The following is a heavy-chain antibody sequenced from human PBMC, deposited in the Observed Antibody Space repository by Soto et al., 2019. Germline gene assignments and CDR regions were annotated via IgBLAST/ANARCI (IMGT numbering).Heavy chain of an antibody. D-gene: IGHD3-3*01. V-gene: IGHV2-5*02. CDR3: AHLHYDFWSGYPVY. CDR2: IYWDDDK. Sequence: QITLKESGPPLVKPTQTLTLTCTFSGFSLSTSGVGVGWIRQPPGKALEWLALIYWDDDKRYSPSLKSRLTIXKXTXTNQVVLTMTNMDPVDTATYYCAHLHYDFWSGYPVYWGQGTLVTVSS. J-gene: IGHJ4*02. CDR1: GFSLSTSGVG.